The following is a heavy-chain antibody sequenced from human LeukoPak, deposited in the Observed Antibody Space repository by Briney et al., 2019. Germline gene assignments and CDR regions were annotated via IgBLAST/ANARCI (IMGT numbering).Heavy chain of an antibody. Sequence: ASVKVSCKASGYTFTSYDINWVRQATGQGLEWMGWMNPNSGNTGYAQKFQGRVTMTRNTSISTAYMELSSLRSEDTAVYYCAKSSRDGSNKRPNYFDYWGQGTLVTVSS. CDR1: GYTFTSYD. J-gene: IGHJ4*02. V-gene: IGHV1-8*01. D-gene: IGHD5-24*01. CDR2: MNPNSGNT. CDR3: AKSSRDGSNKRPNYFDY.